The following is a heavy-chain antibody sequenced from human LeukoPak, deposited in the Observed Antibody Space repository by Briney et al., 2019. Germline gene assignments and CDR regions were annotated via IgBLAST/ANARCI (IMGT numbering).Heavy chain of an antibody. CDR3: ATAAAAGPNDMDV. Sequence: GASVKVSCKISGHTLSELPMHWVRQAPGKGLEWMGGSDPEDGETIYAQKFQGRVTMTEDTSTDTAYMELSSLTYEDTAVYYCATAAAAGPNDMDVWGQGTTVTVSS. CDR1: GHTLSELP. V-gene: IGHV1-24*01. J-gene: IGHJ6*02. D-gene: IGHD6-13*01. CDR2: SDPEDGET.